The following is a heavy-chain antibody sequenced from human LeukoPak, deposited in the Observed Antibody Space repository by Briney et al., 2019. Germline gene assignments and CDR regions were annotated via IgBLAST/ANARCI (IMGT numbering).Heavy chain of an antibody. CDR3: AKEGADSSDHPDY. CDR1: GFIFDDYA. J-gene: IGHJ4*02. D-gene: IGHD3-22*01. V-gene: IGHV3-9*01. Sequence: GGSLRLSCAASGFIFDDYAMHWVRQAPGKGLEWVSGISWNSGSIGYAGSVKGRFTISRDNAKNSLNLQMNSLRAEDTALYYCAKEGADSSDHPDYWGQGTLVTVSS. CDR2: ISWNSGSI.